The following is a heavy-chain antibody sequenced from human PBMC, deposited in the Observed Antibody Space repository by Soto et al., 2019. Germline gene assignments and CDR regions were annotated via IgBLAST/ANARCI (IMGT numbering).Heavy chain of an antibody. CDR1: GGSISSSSYY. V-gene: IGHV4-39*01. CDR2: IYYSGST. D-gene: IGHD2-15*01. J-gene: IGHJ4*02. Sequence: SETLSLTCTVSGGSISSSSYYWGWIRQPPGKGLEWIGSIYYSGSTYYNPSLKSRVTISVDTSKKQFSLKLSSVTAADTDVYYFARHTRDRYCSGGSCYMVLFDYWGQGTLVTVSS. CDR3: ARHTRDRYCSGGSCYMVLFDY.